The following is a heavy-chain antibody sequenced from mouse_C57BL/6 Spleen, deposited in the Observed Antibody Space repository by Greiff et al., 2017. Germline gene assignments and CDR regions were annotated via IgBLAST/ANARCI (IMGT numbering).Heavy chain of an antibody. J-gene: IGHJ2*01. Sequence: EVKLMESGAELVRPGASVKLSCTASGFNINDYYMHWVKQRPEQGLEWIGRIDPEDGDTEYAPKFQGKATMTADTSSNTAYLQLSSLTSEDTAVYYCTTYLSITTVVDYWGQGTTLTVSS. D-gene: IGHD1-1*01. CDR2: IDPEDGDT. CDR1: GFNINDYY. CDR3: TTYLSITTVVDY. V-gene: IGHV14-1*01.